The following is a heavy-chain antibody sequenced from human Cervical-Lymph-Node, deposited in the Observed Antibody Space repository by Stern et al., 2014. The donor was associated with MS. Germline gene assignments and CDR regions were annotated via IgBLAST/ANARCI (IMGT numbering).Heavy chain of an antibody. D-gene: IGHD3-3*01. V-gene: IGHV2-5*02. CDR2: IYCDADK. CDR1: GFSLSTSGEG. J-gene: IGHJ4*02. CDR3: AHLRSPRRYEFWSASQYYFDY. Sequence: QITLKESGPTLVKPTQTLTLTCTFSGFSLSTSGEGVGWIRQPPGKALGWLALIYCDADKRYSPSLKSRLTITKDTSKNQVVLRMTNMDPVDTATYYCAHLRSPRRYEFWSASQYYFDYWGQGTLVTVSS.